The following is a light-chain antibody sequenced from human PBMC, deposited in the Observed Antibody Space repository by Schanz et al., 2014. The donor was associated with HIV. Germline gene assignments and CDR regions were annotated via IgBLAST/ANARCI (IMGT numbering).Light chain of an antibody. CDR1: SSNIGAGYD. CDR2: GNN. V-gene: IGLV1-40*01. CDR3: SSYTSSSTPYV. J-gene: IGLJ1*01. Sequence: QSVLTQPPSVSGAPGQRVTISCTGSSSNIGAGYDVHWYKQLPETAPKLLMFGNNNRPSGVPDRYSGSKSDTSASLAITGLQAEDEAVYYCSSYTSSSTPYVFGSGTKLTVL.